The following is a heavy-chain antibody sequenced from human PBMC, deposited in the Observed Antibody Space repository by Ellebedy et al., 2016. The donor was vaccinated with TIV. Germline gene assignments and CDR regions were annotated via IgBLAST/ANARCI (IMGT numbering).Heavy chain of an antibody. D-gene: IGHD3-16*01. CDR3: AREAISYATSGYYFDD. CDR2: IKQGGSEI. CDR1: GFTFSNYC. V-gene: IGHV3-7*01. Sequence: PGGSLRLSCAASGFTFSNYCMSWVRQAPGKGLEWVANIKQGGSEIHYADSVKGRFTISRDNAKSSLYLQMNSLRAEDTAVYYCAREAISYATSGYYFDDWGQGTLVTVSS. J-gene: IGHJ4*02.